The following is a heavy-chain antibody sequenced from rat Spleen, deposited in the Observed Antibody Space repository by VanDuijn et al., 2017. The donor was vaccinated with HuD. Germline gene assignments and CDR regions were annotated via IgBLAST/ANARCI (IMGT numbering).Heavy chain of an antibody. J-gene: IGHJ2*01. CDR2: IWGDGNT. Sequence: QVQLKESGPGLVQPSQTLSLTCTVSGFSLSTNSVHWVRQPPGKGLEWMGGIWGDGNTNYNSPLKSRLSISRDTSKSQIYLKMNSLQIEDTATYFCARADVAGLSTDGIWGQGVMVTVSS. CDR3: ARADVAGLSTDGI. CDR1: GFSLSTNS. D-gene: IGHD1-2*01. V-gene: IGHV2S54*01.